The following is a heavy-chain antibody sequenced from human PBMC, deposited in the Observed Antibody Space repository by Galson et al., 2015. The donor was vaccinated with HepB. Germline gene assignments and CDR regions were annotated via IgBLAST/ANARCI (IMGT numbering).Heavy chain of an antibody. J-gene: IGHJ3*02. CDR3: AKPRRVTTVKADAFDI. D-gene: IGHD4-17*01. Sequence: SLRLSCAASGFSFSDYGMHWVRQAPGKGLEWVAAISYDGSNKYYADSVKGRLTISRDNSKNTLYLHTNSLRAEDTAVYYCAKPRRVTTVKADAFDIWGQGTLVTVSS. CDR1: GFSFSDYG. V-gene: IGHV3-30*18. CDR2: ISYDGSNK.